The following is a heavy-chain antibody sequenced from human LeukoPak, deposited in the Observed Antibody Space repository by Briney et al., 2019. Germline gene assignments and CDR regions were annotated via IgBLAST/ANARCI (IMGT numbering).Heavy chain of an antibody. V-gene: IGHV3-7*01. CDR1: GFIFSIYW. D-gene: IGHD3-22*01. J-gene: IGHJ4*02. CDR3: ARVTTMIVVVNSGALFDY. Sequence: GGSLRLPCAVSGFIFSIYWMSWVRHAPGKGLEWVANIKQDGSEKYYVDSVKGRFTISRDNAKNSLYLQMNSLRAEDTAVYYCARVTTMIVVVNSGALFDYWGQGTLVTVSS. CDR2: IKQDGSEK.